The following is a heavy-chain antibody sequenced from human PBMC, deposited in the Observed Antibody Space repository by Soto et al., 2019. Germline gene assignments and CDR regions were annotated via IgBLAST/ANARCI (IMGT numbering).Heavy chain of an antibody. CDR1: GGSITNYY. J-gene: IGHJ4*02. CDR2: IYYSGST. V-gene: IGHV4-59*01. CDR3: ARSKRPRIVVVPAAFDF. Sequence: SETLSLTCTVSGGSITNYYWSWIRQPPGKGLEWIGYIYYSGSTSYNPSLKSRVTISVDTSKNQFSLKLSSVTAMDTAVYYCARSKRPRIVVVPAAFDFWGQGTLVPVSS. D-gene: IGHD2-2*01.